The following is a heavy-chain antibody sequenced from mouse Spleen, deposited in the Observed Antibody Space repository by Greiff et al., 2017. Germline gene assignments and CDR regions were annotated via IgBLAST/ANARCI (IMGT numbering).Heavy chain of an antibody. Sequence: EVMLVESGGGLVKPGGSLKLSCAASGFTFSSYAMSWVRQTPEKRLEWVATISDGGSYTYYPDNVKGRFTISRDNAKNNLYLQMSHLKSEDTAMYYCARGTGTIGYFDVWGTGTTVTVSS. V-gene: IGHV5-4*03. CDR3: ARGTGTIGYFDV. D-gene: IGHD4-1*01. CDR2: ISDGGSYT. CDR1: GFTFSSYA. J-gene: IGHJ1*03.